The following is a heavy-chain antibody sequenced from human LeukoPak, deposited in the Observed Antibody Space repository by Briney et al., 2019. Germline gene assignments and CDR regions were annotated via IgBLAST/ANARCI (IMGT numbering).Heavy chain of an antibody. Sequence: SETLSLTCTVSGGSISSYYWSWIRQHPGKGLEWIGYIYYSGSTYYNPSLKSRVTISVDTSKNQFSLKLSSVTAADTAVYYCARVLIQLWLLFDYWGQGTLVTVSS. CDR3: ARVLIQLWLLFDY. CDR2: IYYSGST. D-gene: IGHD5-18*01. J-gene: IGHJ4*02. CDR1: GGSISSYY. V-gene: IGHV4-59*06.